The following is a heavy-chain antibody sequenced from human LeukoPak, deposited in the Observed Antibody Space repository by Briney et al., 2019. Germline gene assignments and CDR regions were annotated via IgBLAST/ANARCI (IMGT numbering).Heavy chain of an antibody. Sequence: GGSLRLSCAASGFTVSHNYMSWVRQARGKGLEWVSIIYNDGSSYYADSVKGRFTISRDNSKNTVYLQMNSLRAEDTAVYYCARDRHYYDTSGDRSYFFDYWGQGTLVIVSS. V-gene: IGHV3-53*01. D-gene: IGHD3-22*01. CDR3: ARDRHYYDTSGDRSYFFDY. CDR1: GFTVSHNY. J-gene: IGHJ4*02. CDR2: IYNDGSS.